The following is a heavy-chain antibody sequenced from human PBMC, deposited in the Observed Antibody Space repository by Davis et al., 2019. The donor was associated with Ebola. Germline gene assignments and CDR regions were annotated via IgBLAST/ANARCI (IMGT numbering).Heavy chain of an antibody. Sequence: PGGSLRLSCAVSGGSITGYYWSWIRQPAGKGLEWIGRIYTSGSPNYNPSLKSRVTMSIHTSKNQFSLNLTSVTAADTAVYYCAREALVPAAGNWFDPWGQGALVTVSS. CDR2: IYTSGSP. D-gene: IGHD2-2*01. CDR3: AREALVPAAGNWFDP. CDR1: GGSITGYY. V-gene: IGHV4-4*07. J-gene: IGHJ5*02.